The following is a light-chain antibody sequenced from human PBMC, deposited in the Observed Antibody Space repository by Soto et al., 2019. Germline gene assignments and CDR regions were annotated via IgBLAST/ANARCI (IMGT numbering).Light chain of an antibody. Sequence: DIQMTQSPSSLSASVGDSVTITCRASESIGSHLNWYHQKPGRAPKLLIQGASSLVSGVPSRFTGSGSGSHFTLSISSLQPEDFATYYCQQSFSTPYSFGQGTKLEIK. J-gene: IGKJ2*03. V-gene: IGKV1-39*01. CDR3: QQSFSTPYS. CDR1: ESIGSH. CDR2: GAS.